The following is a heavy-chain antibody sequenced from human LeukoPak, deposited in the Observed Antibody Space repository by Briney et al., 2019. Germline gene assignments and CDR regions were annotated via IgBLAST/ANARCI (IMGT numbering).Heavy chain of an antibody. CDR3: ARGPYSSSWYALEGYYCMDV. CDR2: INHSGST. V-gene: IGHV4-34*01. J-gene: IGHJ6*03. D-gene: IGHD6-13*01. CDR1: GGSFSGYY. Sequence: PSETLSLTCAVYGGSFSGYYWSWIRQPPGKGLEWIGEINHSGSTNYNPSLKSRVTISVDTSKNQFSLKLSSVTAADTAVYYCARGPYSSSWYALEGYYCMDVWGKGTTVTVSS.